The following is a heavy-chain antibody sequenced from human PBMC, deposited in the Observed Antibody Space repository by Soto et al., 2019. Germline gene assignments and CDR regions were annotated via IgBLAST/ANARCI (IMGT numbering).Heavy chain of an antibody. CDR1: GGSISSYY. D-gene: IGHD2-21*02. CDR2: IYTSGST. J-gene: IGHJ4*02. CDR3: AKDTPVVTFIFDY. V-gene: IGHV4-4*07. Sequence: PSETLSLTCTVSGGSISSYYWSWIRQPAGKGLEWIGRIYTSGSTNYNPSLKSRVTMSVDTSKNQFSLKLSSVTAEDTAVYYCAKDTPVVTFIFDYWGQGTLVTVSS.